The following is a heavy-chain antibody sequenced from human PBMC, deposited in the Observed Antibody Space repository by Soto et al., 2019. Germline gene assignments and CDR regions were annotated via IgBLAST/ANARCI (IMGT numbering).Heavy chain of an antibody. J-gene: IGHJ5*02. V-gene: IGHV7-4-1*01. Sequence: ASVKVSCKASGYTFTSYAMNWVRQAPGQGLKWMGWINTNTGNPTYAQGFTGRFVFSLDTSVSTAYLQICSLKAEDTAVYYCARAPDPVSYDILTRAWFDPWGQGTLVTVGS. D-gene: IGHD3-9*01. CDR3: ARAPDPVSYDILTRAWFDP. CDR1: GYTFTSYA. CDR2: INTNTGNP.